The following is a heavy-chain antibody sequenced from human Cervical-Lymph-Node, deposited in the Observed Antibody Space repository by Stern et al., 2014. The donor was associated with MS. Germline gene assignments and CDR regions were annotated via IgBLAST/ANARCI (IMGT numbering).Heavy chain of an antibody. V-gene: IGHV1-69*01. CDR1: GGTFSNYG. J-gene: IGHJ4*02. D-gene: IGHD3-22*01. Sequence: VQLVESGAEVKKPGSSVKVSCKASGGTFSNYGISWVRQAPGQGLVWMGGIITIFGTANSAQKFQGRVTITADESTSTAYMELSSLRSEDTAVYYCAREFNYDTSGYYFYYWGQGTLVTVSS. CDR2: IITIFGTA. CDR3: AREFNYDTSGYYFYY.